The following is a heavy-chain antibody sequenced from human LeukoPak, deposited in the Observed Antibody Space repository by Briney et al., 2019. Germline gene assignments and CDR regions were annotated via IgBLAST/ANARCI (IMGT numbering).Heavy chain of an antibody. CDR2: IYTSGST. CDR1: GGSITSYY. Sequence: SETLSLTCTVSGGSITSYYWTYIRQPAGKGLEWIGRIYTSGSTNYNPSLKSRVTMSVDTSKNQFSLKLSSVTAADTAVYYCARDRNPEYAFDIWGQGTMVTVSS. V-gene: IGHV4-4*07. CDR3: ARDRNPEYAFDI. J-gene: IGHJ3*02.